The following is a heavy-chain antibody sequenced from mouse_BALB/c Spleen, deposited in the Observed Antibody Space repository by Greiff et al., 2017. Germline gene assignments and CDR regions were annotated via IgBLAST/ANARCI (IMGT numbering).Heavy chain of an antibody. D-gene: IGHD3-1*01. J-gene: IGHJ2*01. CDR1: GFTFSSFG. Sequence: EVKLMESGGGLVQPGGSRKLSCAASGFTFSSFGMHWVRQAPEKGLEWVAYISSGSSTIYYADTVKGRFTISRDNPKNTLFLQMTSLRSEDTAMYYCARWGFPLDYWGQGTTLTVSS. CDR2: ISSGSSTI. CDR3: ARWGFPLDY. V-gene: IGHV5-17*02.